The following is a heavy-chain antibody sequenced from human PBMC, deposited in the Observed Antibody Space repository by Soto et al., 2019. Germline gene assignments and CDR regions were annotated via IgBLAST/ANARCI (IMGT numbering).Heavy chain of an antibody. V-gene: IGHV1-18*01. Sequence: ASVKVSCKASGYTFISYAISWVRQVPGQGLEWMGRVSPYSGNTDSAQKFQGRVTMTTDTSTNTAYMDLRNLRSDDTAIYFCARGFLNRTHWASGTDQFSYFGLAVWGQGTTVTVSS. J-gene: IGHJ6*02. CDR3: ARGFLNRTHWASGTDQFSYFGLAV. CDR2: VSPYSGNT. D-gene: IGHD3-3*01. CDR1: GYTFISYA.